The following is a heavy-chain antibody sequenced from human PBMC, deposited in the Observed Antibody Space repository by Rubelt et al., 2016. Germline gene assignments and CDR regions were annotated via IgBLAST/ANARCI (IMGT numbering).Heavy chain of an antibody. Sequence: QVQLQQWGTGLLKPSETLSRTCAVYGGSFSGFYWSRIRQPPGKGLEWIGSTYHSGTTFSNPALKGRVTISVDTSKNQFSLLLRSGTAADTAVYYWARGGGVYGMDVWGQGTTVTVSS. J-gene: IGHJ6*02. CDR2: TYHSGTT. D-gene: IGHD4-23*01. V-gene: IGHV4-34*01. CDR3: ARGGGVYGMDV. CDR1: GGSFSGFY.